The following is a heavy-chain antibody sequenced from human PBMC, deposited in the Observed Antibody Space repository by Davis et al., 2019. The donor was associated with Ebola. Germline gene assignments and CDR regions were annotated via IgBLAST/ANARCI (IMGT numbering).Heavy chain of an antibody. J-gene: IGHJ2*01. CDR2: IYYNGRT. D-gene: IGHD6-6*01. CDR1: GGSISSGTYY. CDR3: ARLSGLFSSSSGALYFDL. Sequence: SETLSLTCSVSGGSISSGTYYWGWVRQPPGKGLEWIGSIYYNGRTYYSSSLEGRVTILLDTSKNQFSLRLNSVTAADTAVYFCARLSGLFSSSSGALYFDLWGRGTLVSVSS. V-gene: IGHV4-39*07.